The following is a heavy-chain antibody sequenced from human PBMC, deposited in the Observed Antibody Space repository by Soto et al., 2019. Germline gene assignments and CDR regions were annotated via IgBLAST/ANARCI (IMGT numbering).Heavy chain of an antibody. J-gene: IGHJ5*01. Sequence: XSVKVSCKASGYTFTCYYMHWVRQAPGQRPEWMGWINPNNGGTNYAQKFQGRVTMTRDTSISTAYMELSRLRSDDTAVYFCARRFLETRDWFDTWGHGTLVTVSS. D-gene: IGHD3-3*01. V-gene: IGHV1-2*02. CDR2: INPNNGGT. CDR3: ARRFLETRDWFDT. CDR1: GYTFTCYY.